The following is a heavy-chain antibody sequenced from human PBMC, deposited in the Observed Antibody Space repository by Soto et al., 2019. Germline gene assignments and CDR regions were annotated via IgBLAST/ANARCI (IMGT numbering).Heavy chain of an antibody. V-gene: IGHV4-59*01. CDR2: IYYSGST. D-gene: IGHD5-18*01. Sequence: SETLSLTCTVSGGSISSYYWSWIRQPPGKGLEWIGYIYYSGSTNYNPSLKSRVTISVDTSKNQFSLKLSSVTAADTAVYYCARAGIQLFRRDKPIYFDYWGQGTLVTVSS. CDR3: ARAGIQLFRRDKPIYFDY. J-gene: IGHJ4*02. CDR1: GGSISSYY.